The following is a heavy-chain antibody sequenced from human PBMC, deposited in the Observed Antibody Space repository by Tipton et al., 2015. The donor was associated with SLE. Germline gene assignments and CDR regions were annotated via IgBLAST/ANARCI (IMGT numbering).Heavy chain of an antibody. CDR3: ARVLRFLEWLSDAFDT. V-gene: IGHV4-34*01. CDR2: INHSGST. Sequence: TLSLTCAVYGGSFSGYYWSWIRQPPGKGLEWIGEINHSGSTNYNPSLKSRVTISVDTSKNQFSLKLSSVTAADTAVYYCARVLRFLEWLSDAFDTWGQGTMVTVSS. J-gene: IGHJ3*02. D-gene: IGHD3-3*01. CDR1: GGSFSGYY.